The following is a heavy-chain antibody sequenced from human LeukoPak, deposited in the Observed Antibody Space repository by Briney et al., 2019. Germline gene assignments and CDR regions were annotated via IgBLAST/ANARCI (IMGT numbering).Heavy chain of an antibody. CDR2: INPSGGST. CDR1: GYTFTSYY. V-gene: IGHV1-46*01. J-gene: IGHJ4*02. Sequence: ASVTVSCKASGYTFTSYYMHWVRQAPGQGLEWMGIINPSGGSTSYAQKFQGRVTMTRDMSTSTVYMELSSLRSEDTAVYYCASSGGSYFAVFDYWGQGTLVTVSS. CDR3: ASSGGSYFAVFDY. D-gene: IGHD1-26*01.